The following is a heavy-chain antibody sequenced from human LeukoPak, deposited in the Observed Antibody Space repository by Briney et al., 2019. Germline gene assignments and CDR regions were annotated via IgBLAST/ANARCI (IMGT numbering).Heavy chain of an antibody. CDR3: ARSWHYGSGSYAFDY. Sequence: GASVKVSCKASGYTFTSYDINWVRQATGQGLEWMGWMNPNSGNTGYAQKFQGRVTITRDTSTSTVYMELSSLRSEDTAVYYCARSWHYGSGSYAFDYWGQGTLVTVSS. CDR2: MNPNSGNT. D-gene: IGHD3-10*01. CDR1: GYTFTSYD. J-gene: IGHJ4*02. V-gene: IGHV1-8*03.